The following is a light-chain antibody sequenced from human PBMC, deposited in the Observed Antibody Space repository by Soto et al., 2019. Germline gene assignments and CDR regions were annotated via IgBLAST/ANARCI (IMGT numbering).Light chain of an antibody. CDR1: QGIRND. CDR2: AAS. J-gene: IGKJ5*01. Sequence: IPMTHSPSTLSASIGDRVTITCRASQGIRNDLGWYQQKPGKAPKLLIYAASSLQSGVPSRFSGSGSGTDFTLTISSLQPEDFATYYCLQDYNYPITFGQGTRLEIK. V-gene: IGKV1-6*01. CDR3: LQDYNYPIT.